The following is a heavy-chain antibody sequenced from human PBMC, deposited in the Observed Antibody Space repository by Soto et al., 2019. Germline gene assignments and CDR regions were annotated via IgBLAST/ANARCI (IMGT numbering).Heavy chain of an antibody. Sequence: ASVKVSCKASGYIFTSYYMHWVRQAPGQGLEWMGIINPSGGSTSYAQKFQGRVTMTRDTSTSTVYMELSSLRSEDTAVYYCARDLYYYDSREESGPFDIWGQGTMVTVSS. J-gene: IGHJ3*02. CDR1: GYIFTSYY. V-gene: IGHV1-46*01. CDR2: INPSGGST. D-gene: IGHD3-22*01. CDR3: ARDLYYYDSREESGPFDI.